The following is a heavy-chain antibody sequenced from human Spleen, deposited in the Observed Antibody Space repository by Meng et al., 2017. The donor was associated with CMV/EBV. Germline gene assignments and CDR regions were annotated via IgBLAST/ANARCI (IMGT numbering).Heavy chain of an antibody. D-gene: IGHD1-1*01. V-gene: IGHV1-18*01. CDR3: ARDYGPTGTTGGYYYYGMDV. CDR2: ISAYNGNT. CDR1: GYTFSSYA. Sequence: ASVKVSCKASGYTFSSYAISWVRQAPRQGLEWMGWISAYNGNTNYAQKLQGRVTMTTDTSTSTAYMELRSLRSDDTAVYYCARDYGPTGTTGGYYYYGMDVWGQGTTVTVSS. J-gene: IGHJ6*02.